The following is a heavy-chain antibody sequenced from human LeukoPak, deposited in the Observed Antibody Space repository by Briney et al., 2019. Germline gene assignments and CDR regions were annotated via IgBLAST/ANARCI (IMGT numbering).Heavy chain of an antibody. CDR2: IYTSGST. Sequence: SETLSLTCTVSGGSISSYYWSWIRQPAGKGLEWIGHIYTSGSTNYNPSLKSRVTISVDTSKNQFSLKLSSVTAADTAVYYCARGGASYYYMDVWGKGTTVTVSS. CDR3: ARGGASYYYMDV. CDR1: GGSISSYY. D-gene: IGHD2-15*01. J-gene: IGHJ6*03. V-gene: IGHV4-4*07.